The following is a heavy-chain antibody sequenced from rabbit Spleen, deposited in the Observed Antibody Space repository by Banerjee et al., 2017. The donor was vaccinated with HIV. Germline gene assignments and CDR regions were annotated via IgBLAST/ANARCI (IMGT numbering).Heavy chain of an antibody. J-gene: IGHJ6*01. V-gene: IGHV1S40*01. CDR2: MDAGSSGFT. D-gene: IGHD8-1*01. CDR3: ARDSGSSFSSYGMDL. Sequence: QSLEESGGDLVKPGASLTLTCTASGVSFSFNDYMCWVRQAPGKGLEWIVCMDAGSSGFTYFASWAKGRFTISKTSSTTVTLQMTSLTAADTATYFCARDSGSSFSSYGMDLWGQGTLVTVS. CDR1: GVSFSFNDY.